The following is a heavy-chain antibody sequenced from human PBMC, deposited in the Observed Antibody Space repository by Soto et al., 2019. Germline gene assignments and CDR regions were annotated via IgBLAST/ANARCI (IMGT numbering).Heavy chain of an antibody. J-gene: IGHJ5*02. CDR1: GYTFTSSD. D-gene: IGHD2-15*01. Sequence: QVQLVQSGAEVKKPGASVRVSCKASGYTFTSSDVYWVRQATGQGLELMGWMNPNTGNTGYAQKFQARVTMTRNNSISTAYMELSSLRSEDTAVYYCARGSNHCSGGSCYSDWFDPWGQGTPVTVSS. CDR3: ARGSNHCSGGSCYSDWFDP. CDR2: MNPNTGNT. V-gene: IGHV1-8*01.